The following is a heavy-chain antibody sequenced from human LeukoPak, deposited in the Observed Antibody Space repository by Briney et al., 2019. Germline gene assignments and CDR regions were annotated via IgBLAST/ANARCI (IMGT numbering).Heavy chain of an antibody. Sequence: GGSLRLSCAASGFTSSAYDMHWVRQITGGGLEWVSTSGTVGDTFYSDSVKGRFIISRENAKNSVHLQMNSLRVEDSAIYFCVRAAMPYIINGRRFDYWGQGTLVTVSS. CDR3: VRAAMPYIINGRRFDY. D-gene: IGHD2-2*01. J-gene: IGHJ4*02. CDR1: GFTSSAYD. CDR2: SGTVGDT. V-gene: IGHV3-13*04.